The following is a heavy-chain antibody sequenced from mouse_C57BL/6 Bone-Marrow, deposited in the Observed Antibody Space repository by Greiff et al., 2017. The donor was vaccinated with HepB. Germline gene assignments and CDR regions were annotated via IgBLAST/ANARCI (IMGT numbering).Heavy chain of an antibody. Sequence: EVKLQESGGGLVKPGGSLKLSCAASGFTFSSYAMSWVRQTPEKRLEWVATISDGGSYTYYPDNVKGRFTISRDNAKNNLYLQMSHLKSEDTAMYYCARGGPTIVTTWYFDVWGTGTTVTGSS. V-gene: IGHV5-4*03. D-gene: IGHD2-5*01. CDR2: ISDGGSYT. CDR3: ARGGPTIVTTWYFDV. J-gene: IGHJ1*03. CDR1: GFTFSSYA.